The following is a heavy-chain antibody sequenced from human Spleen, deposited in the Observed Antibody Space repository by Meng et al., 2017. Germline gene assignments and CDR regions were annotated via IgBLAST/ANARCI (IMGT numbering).Heavy chain of an antibody. CDR3: TRGKKYYYDSTGYFAY. V-gene: IGHV4-31*03. CDR2: IYYSGST. CDR1: GGSISSGGYY. D-gene: IGHD3-22*01. Sequence: QVQLQESGPGLVKPSQTLSLPCTVSGGSISSGGYYWSWIRQHPGKGLEWIGYIYYSGSTYYNPSLKSRVTISVDTSKNQFSLNLTSVTAADTAVYYCTRGKKYYYDSTGYFAYWGQGTLVTVSS. J-gene: IGHJ4*02.